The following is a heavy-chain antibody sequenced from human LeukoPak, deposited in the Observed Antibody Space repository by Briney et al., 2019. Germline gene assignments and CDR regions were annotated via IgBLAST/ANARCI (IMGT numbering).Heavy chain of an antibody. CDR2: ISSASTYT. J-gene: IGHJ3*02. V-gene: IGHV3-11*03. D-gene: IGHD3-9*01. CDR1: GFTFINYA. Sequence: GGSLRLSCAASGFTFINYAMSWVRQAPGKGLEWVSFISSASTYTNFADSVKGRFTVSRDNAKNSLFLQMNSLRAEDTAVYYCAKFLTGQYDAFDIWGQGTMVTVSA. CDR3: AKFLTGQYDAFDI.